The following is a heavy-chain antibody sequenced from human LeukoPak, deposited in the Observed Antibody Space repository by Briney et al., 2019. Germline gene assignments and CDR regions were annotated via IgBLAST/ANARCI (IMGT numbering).Heavy chain of an antibody. CDR2: LYYSGST. D-gene: IGHD5-24*01. Sequence: AETLSLTCSFSGGSVSSCYWSWIRQPRGGGLGWIAYLYYSGSTNYTPSLKSRVTISVDTSKNPFSLKLSSVTAADAAVYYCARCGDGYNYFDYRGQGTLVTVSS. V-gene: IGHV4-59*02. J-gene: IGHJ4*02. CDR1: GGSVSSCY. CDR3: ARCGDGYNYFDY.